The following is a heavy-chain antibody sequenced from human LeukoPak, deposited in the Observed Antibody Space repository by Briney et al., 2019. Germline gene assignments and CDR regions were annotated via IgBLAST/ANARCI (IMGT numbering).Heavy chain of an antibody. CDR1: GYTFTGYY. CDR2: IDPNSGGT. CDR3: ARDASVSADY. V-gene: IGHV1-2*06. Sequence: ASVKVSCKASGYTFTGYYIHWVRQAPGQGLEWMGRIDPNSGGTSYAQNFQGRVTMTRDTSISTVYMELTRLTSDDTAVYYCARDASVSADYWGQGTLVTVSS. D-gene: IGHD5/OR15-5a*01. J-gene: IGHJ4*02.